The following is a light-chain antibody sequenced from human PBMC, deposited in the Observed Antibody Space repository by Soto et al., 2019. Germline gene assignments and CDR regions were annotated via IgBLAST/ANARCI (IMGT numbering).Light chain of an antibody. CDR2: SNN. V-gene: IGLV1-44*01. CDR3: AAWDDSLNGPV. CDR1: SSNIGRNT. Sequence: QLVLTQPPSASGTPGQRVTISCSGSSSNIGRNTVNWYQQFPGTAPKLLMYSNNQRPSGVPDRFSGSKSGTSASLAISGLQSEDEADYCCAAWDDSLNGPVFGGGTKVTVL. J-gene: IGLJ3*02.